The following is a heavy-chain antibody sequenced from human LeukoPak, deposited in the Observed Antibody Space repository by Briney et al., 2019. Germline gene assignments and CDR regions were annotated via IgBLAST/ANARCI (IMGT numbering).Heavy chain of an antibody. CDR2: IIPIFGTA. Sequence: ASVKVPCKASGGTFSSYAISRVRQAPGQRLEWRGGIIPIFGTANYAQKFQGTVTITTDKHTNKAYLELSSLRSEDTAVYYCARVRYSSGWYLFDYWGQGTLVTVSS. CDR1: GGTFSSYA. D-gene: IGHD6-19*01. V-gene: IGHV1-69*05. CDR3: ARVRYSSGWYLFDY. J-gene: IGHJ4*02.